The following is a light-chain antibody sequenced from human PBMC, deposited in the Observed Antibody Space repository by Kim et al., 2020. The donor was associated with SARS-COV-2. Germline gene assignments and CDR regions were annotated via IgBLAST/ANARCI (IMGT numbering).Light chain of an antibody. CDR2: SAS. Sequence: ASVGYRVTITCRTSHDISQYLAWFQQTPGKAPKPLIYSASKLHSGVPSNFSGSGSGTDFTLTISGLQPEHYATYYCQQYKDYPLTFGGGTKVDIK. CDR3: QQYKDYPLT. J-gene: IGKJ4*01. V-gene: IGKV1-16*02. CDR1: HDISQY.